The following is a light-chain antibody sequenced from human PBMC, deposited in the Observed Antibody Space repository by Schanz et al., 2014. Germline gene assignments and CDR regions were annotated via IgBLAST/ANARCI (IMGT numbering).Light chain of an antibody. CDR2: AAS. Sequence: DIQMTQSPSSLSASVGDRVTVTCRASQSISSKLNWYQQKPGKAPQLLIYAASSLQSGVPSRFSGSGSGTDFTLTISSLQPEDCATYYCQQTYISPCTFGQGTKLEIK. CDR3: QQTYISPCT. J-gene: IGKJ2*02. V-gene: IGKV1-39*01. CDR1: QSISSK.